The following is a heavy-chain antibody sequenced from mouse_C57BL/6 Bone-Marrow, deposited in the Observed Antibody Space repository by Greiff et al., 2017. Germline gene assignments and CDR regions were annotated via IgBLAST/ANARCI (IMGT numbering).Heavy chain of an antibody. CDR3: ARRDDGYWYFDV. J-gene: IGHJ1*03. V-gene: IGHV1-47*01. CDR2: FHPYNDDT. Sequence: QVQLQQSGPVLVKPGASVKMSCKASGYTFTDYYMNWVKQSPGKSLEWIGNFHPYNDDTKYNEKFKGKATLTVEKSSSTVYLELSRLTSDDSAVYYCARRDDGYWYFDVWGTGTTVTVSS. CDR1: GYTFTDYY. D-gene: IGHD2-3*01.